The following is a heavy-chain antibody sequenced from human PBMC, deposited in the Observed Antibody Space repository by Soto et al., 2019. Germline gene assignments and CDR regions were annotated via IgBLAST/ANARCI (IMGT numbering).Heavy chain of an antibody. V-gene: IGHV3-30-3*01. D-gene: IGHD2-21*01. J-gene: IGHJ4*02. CDR3: ARGVMATTPHLDY. CDR1: GFTFSNYA. Sequence: QVQLVESGGGVVQPGRSLRLSCAASGFTFSNYAMHWVRQAPGKGLEWVALILHDGSSQYYADSVKGRFTISRDNSKNPLNLQMNSLRAEDTAVFYCARGVMATTPHLDYWGEGTLVSVSS. CDR2: ILHDGSSQ.